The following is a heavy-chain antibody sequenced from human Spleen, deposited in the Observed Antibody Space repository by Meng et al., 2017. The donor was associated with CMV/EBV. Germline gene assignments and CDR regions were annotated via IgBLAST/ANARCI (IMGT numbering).Heavy chain of an antibody. CDR3: ARGGQWLLYSDY. D-gene: IGHD3-3*01. V-gene: IGHV1-69*05. J-gene: IGHJ4*02. CDR1: GYTFPSYT. CDR2: IIPSFGAT. Sequence: SVKVSCKASGYTFPSYTIAWVRQAPGEGLEWMGGIIPSFGATNYAQNFQGRVTITTDESTSTAYMELSSLRSEDTAVYFCARGGQWLLYSDYWGQGTLVTVSS.